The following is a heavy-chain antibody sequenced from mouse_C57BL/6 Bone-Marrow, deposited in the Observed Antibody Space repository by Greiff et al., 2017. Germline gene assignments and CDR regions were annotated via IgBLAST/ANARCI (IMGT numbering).Heavy chain of an antibody. V-gene: IGHV1-81*01. CDR2: IYPRSGNT. J-gene: IGHJ1*03. D-gene: IGHD1-1*01. Sequence: QVQLQQSGAELARPGASVKLSCKASGYTFTSYGISWVKQRTGQGLEWIGEIYPRSGNTYYNEKFKGKATLTADKSSSTAYMGLRSLTSEDSAVYFCARAGSSLYWYFDVWGTGTTVTVSS. CDR3: ARAGSSLYWYFDV. CDR1: GYTFTSYG.